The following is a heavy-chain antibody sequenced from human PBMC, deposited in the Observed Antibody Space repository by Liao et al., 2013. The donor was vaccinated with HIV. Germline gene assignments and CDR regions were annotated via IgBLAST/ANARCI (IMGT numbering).Heavy chain of an antibody. V-gene: IGHV4-34*09. CDR3: ARVQWXPAPNWYSDL. CDR1: VGSFSGYY. CDR2: TDHSGST. J-gene: IGHJ2*01. D-gene: IGHD1-26*01. Sequence: QVQLQESGPGLVKPSQTLSLTCAVHVGSFSGYYWSWIRQSPGKGLEWIGETDHSGSTKYNPSLKSRVTISADTSSNHVSLKLTSVTAADTAVYYCARVQWXPAPNWYSDLWGRGTLVIVSS.